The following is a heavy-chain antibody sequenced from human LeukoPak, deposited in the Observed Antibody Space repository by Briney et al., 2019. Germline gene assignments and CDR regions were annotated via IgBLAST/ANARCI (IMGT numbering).Heavy chain of an antibody. D-gene: IGHD5-12*01. CDR3: ARHTIRGYDVSTFDY. CDR2: FYYSGST. Sequence: SETLSLTCTVSGGSISSSSYYWGWIRQPPGKGLEWIGSFYYSGSTYYNPFLKSRVTISVDTFKNQFSLKLSSVTAADTAVYYCARHTIRGYDVSTFDYWGQGTLVTVSS. CDR1: GGSISSSSYY. V-gene: IGHV4-39*01. J-gene: IGHJ4*02.